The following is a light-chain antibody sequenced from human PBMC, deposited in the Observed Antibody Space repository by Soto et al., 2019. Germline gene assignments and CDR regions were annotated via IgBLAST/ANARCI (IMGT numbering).Light chain of an antibody. Sequence: DFVVTQSPLSLTVTPGEPASISCRSSQSLLHSNGYNYLDWYVQKTGQSLQLLLYLGSSRASGVPDRFSGSGSGTDFTLKISRVEAEDVGVYYCMQALQTPPAFGQGTKLEIK. CDR1: QSLLHSNGYNY. CDR2: LGS. CDR3: MQALQTPPA. J-gene: IGKJ2*01. V-gene: IGKV2-28*01.